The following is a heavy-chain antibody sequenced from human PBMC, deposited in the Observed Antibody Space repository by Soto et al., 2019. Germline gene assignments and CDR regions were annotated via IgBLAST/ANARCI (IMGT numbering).Heavy chain of an antibody. D-gene: IGHD1-26*01. CDR3: AREFELSGSYFFEH. V-gene: IGHV1-69*01. CDR1: GDTFTKYG. Sequence: QVHLVQSGAEVKKPGSSVKVSCKASGDTFTKYGISWVRQAPGQGLEWMGGVIPLFGTPNYAQRFQDRVTITADPSTTTAYLDLASLTSEDTAMYFWAREFELSGSYFFEHWGQGTLISVSS. CDR2: VIPLFGTP. J-gene: IGHJ4*02.